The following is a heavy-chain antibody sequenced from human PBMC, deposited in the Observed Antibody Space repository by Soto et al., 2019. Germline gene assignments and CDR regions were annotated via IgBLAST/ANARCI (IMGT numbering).Heavy chain of an antibody. D-gene: IGHD3-22*01. J-gene: IGHJ1*01. CDR1: GYSFTSYW. CDR3: ARPSSVYSSGVLH. V-gene: IGHV5-51*01. CDR2: IYPGDSDT. Sequence: GESLKISCKGSGYSFTSYWIGWVRQMPGKGLEWMGIIYPGDSDTRYSPSFQGQVTISADKSISTAYLQWSSLKASDTAMYYCARPSSVYSSGVLHWGQGTLVTVSS.